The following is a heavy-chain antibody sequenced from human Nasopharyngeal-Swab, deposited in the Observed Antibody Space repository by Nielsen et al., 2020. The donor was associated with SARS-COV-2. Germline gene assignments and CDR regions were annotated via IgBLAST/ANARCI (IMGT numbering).Heavy chain of an antibody. D-gene: IGHD3-3*01. Sequence: VRQMPGKGLEWVAVIWYDGSNKYYADSVKGRFTISRDNSKNTLYLQMNSLRAEDTAVYYCARGDYDFWSGYPRYFDYWGQGTLVTVSS. CDR3: ARGDYDFWSGYPRYFDY. J-gene: IGHJ4*02. CDR2: IWYDGSNK. V-gene: IGHV3-33*01.